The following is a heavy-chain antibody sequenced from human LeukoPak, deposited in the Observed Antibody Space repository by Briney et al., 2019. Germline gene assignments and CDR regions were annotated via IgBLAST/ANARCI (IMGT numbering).Heavy chain of an antibody. V-gene: IGHV3-23*01. CDR3: AKGQELDDGVFDS. CDR2: ICSNGDTA. CDR1: GFTVSSIA. D-gene: IGHD1-1*01. J-gene: IGHJ4*02. Sequence: GGSLRLSCTASGFTVSSIALIWVRQAPGKGLEWVSTICSNGDTAYNADSVDSRFSISTDNSKNTLYLQMNSLRVEETAIYYCAKGQELDDGVFDSWGQGTLVTVSS.